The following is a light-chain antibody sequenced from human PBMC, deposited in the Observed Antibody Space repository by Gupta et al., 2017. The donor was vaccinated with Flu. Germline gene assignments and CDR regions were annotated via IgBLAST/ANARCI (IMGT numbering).Light chain of an antibody. J-gene: IGKJ2*01. CDR3: QQYKSYPYT. CDR2: KAS. V-gene: IGKV1-5*03. CDR1: QNINTW. Sequence: GDRVTTTCRASQNINTWLAWYQQKLGKAPRLLIYKASSLGSGVPSRFSGSGSGTEFTLTINNLQPDDFATFYCQQYKSYPYTFGQGTKLVI.